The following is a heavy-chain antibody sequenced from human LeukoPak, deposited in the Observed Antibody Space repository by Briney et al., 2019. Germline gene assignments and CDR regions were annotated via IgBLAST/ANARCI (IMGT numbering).Heavy chain of an antibody. CDR3: ARHTLRPRAGEFDS. Sequence: PSETLSLTCSVSGDSINSISSSLFFWGWIRQPPGKGLEWIGNIFYKWETKYNPSLKSRVTMSVDTSKSHFYLKLTSVTAADTAVYYCARHTLRPRAGEFDSWGQGTLVTVSS. V-gene: IGHV4-39*07. D-gene: IGHD3-10*01. CDR1: GDSINSISSSLFF. CDR2: IFYKWET. J-gene: IGHJ5*01.